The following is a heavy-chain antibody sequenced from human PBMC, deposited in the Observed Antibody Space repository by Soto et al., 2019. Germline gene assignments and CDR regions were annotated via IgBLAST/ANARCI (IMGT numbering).Heavy chain of an antibody. Sequence: GGSLRLSCAASGFTFSSYAMSWVRQAPGKGLEWVSAISGSGGSTYYADSVKGRFTIARDNSKNTLYLQMNSLGAEDTAVYYCAKDLRIAVLRAEYFQHWGQGTLVTVSS. V-gene: IGHV3-23*01. CDR2: ISGSGGST. J-gene: IGHJ1*01. CDR1: GFTFSSYA. CDR3: AKDLRIAVLRAEYFQH. D-gene: IGHD6-19*01.